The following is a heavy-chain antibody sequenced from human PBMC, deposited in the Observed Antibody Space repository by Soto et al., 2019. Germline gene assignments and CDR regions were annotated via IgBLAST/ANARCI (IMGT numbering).Heavy chain of an antibody. CDR2: ISYDGSNK. D-gene: IGHD3-22*01. Sequence: GGSLRLSCGASGFTFRSYAMHWVRQTPGKGLEWVAVISYDGSNKHYADSVKGRFSISRDNAKNMLYLQMDSLSSEDTAVYYCVRSMIIVVRLIGLDYWGQGTLV. V-gene: IGHV3-30-3*01. CDR1: GFTFRSYA. J-gene: IGHJ4*02. CDR3: VRSMIIVVRLIGLDY.